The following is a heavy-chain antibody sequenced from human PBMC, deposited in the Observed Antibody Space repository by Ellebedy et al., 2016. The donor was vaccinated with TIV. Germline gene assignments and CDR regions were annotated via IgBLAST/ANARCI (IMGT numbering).Heavy chain of an antibody. CDR1: GFTFSSYG. V-gene: IGHV3-33*01. CDR3: ARVSVTGMVIHYYGMDV. J-gene: IGHJ6*02. Sequence: GESLKISCAASGFTFSSYGMHWVRQAPGKGLEWVAVIWYDGSNKYYADSVKGRFTISRDNFKNTLYLQMNSLRAEDTAVYYCARVSVTGMVIHYYGMDVWGQGTTVTVSS. CDR2: IWYDGSNK. D-gene: IGHD3-3*01.